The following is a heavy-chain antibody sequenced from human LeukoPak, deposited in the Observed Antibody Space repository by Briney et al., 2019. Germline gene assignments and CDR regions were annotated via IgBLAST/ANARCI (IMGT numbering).Heavy chain of an antibody. CDR1: GFTFSSYW. CDR2: INSDGNSA. Sequence: GGSLRLSCAASGFTFSSYWMHWVRQAPGKGLVWVSHINSDGNSATYADSVKGRFTISRDNAKNTLYLQMNSLRAEDTAVYYCARGLKSPAGVDYWGQGTLVTVSS. V-gene: IGHV3-74*01. CDR3: ARGLKSPAGVDY. J-gene: IGHJ4*02. D-gene: IGHD2-2*01.